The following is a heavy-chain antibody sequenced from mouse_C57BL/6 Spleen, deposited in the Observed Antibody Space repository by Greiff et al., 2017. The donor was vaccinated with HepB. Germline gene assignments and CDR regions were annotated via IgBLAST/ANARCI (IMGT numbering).Heavy chain of an antibody. CDR2: IYPGDGDT. D-gene: IGHD2-4*01. V-gene: IGHV1-82*01. CDR3: ARSYDYPFDY. Sequence: VQRVESGPELVKPGASVKISCKASGYAFSSSWMNWVKQRPGKGLEWIGRIYPGDGDTNYNGKFKGKATLTADKSSSTAYMQLSSLTSEDSAVYFCARSYDYPFDYWGQGTTLTVSS. J-gene: IGHJ2*01. CDR1: GYAFSSSW.